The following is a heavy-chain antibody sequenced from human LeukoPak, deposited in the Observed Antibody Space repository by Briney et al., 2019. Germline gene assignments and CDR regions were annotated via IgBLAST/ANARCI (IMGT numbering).Heavy chain of an antibody. CDR1: GFTFSSYA. J-gene: IGHJ4*02. Sequence: PGRSLRLSCAASGFTFSSYAMHWVRQAPGKGLEWVAVISYDGSNKYYADSVKGRFTISRDNSKNTLYLQMNNLRAEDTAVYYCARAFDYWGQGTLVTVSS. CDR3: ARAFDY. CDR2: ISYDGSNK. V-gene: IGHV3-30-3*01.